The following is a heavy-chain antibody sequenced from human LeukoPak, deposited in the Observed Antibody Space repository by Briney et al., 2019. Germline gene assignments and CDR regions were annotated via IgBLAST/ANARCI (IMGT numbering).Heavy chain of an antibody. D-gene: IGHD6-13*01. CDR2: INHSGST. J-gene: IGHJ4*02. CDR1: GGSFSGYY. Sequence: SETLSLTCAVYGGSFSGYYWSWIRQPPEKGLEWIGEINHSGSTNYNPSLKSRVTISVDTSKNQFSLKLSSVTAADTAVYYCARRRGPGYSSSWYLGHPYYFDYWGQGTLVTVSS. V-gene: IGHV4-34*01. CDR3: ARRRGPGYSSSWYLGHPYYFDY.